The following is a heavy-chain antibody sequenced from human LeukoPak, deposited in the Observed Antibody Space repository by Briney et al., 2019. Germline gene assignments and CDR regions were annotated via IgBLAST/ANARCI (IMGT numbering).Heavy chain of an antibody. V-gene: IGHV4-38-2*02. D-gene: IGHD2-8*01. CDR2: IYTSGST. CDR1: GYSISSGYY. J-gene: IGHJ4*02. Sequence: SETLSLTCSVSGYSISSGYYWGWIRQPPGKGLEWIGSIYTSGSTNYNPSLKSRVTMSVDTSKNQFSLKLSSVTAADTAVYYCARSTYAYFDYWGQGTLVTVSS. CDR3: ARSTYAYFDY.